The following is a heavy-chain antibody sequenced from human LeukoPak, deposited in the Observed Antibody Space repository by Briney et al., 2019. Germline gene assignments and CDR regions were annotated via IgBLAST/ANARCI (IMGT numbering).Heavy chain of an antibody. CDR2: IYHSGST. J-gene: IGHJ4*02. D-gene: IGHD3-22*01. Sequence: SETLSLTCAVYGGSFSGYYWGWIRQPPGKGLEWIGSIYHSGSTYYNPSLKSRVTISVDTSKNQFSLKLSSVTAADTAVYYCARRVYDSSGYYYGAFDYWGQGALVTVSS. CDR1: GGSFSGYY. V-gene: IGHV4-38-2*01. CDR3: ARRVYDSSGYYYGAFDY.